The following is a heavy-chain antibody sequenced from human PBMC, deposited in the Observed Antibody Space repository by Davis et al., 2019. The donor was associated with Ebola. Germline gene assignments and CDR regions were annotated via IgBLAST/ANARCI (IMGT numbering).Heavy chain of an antibody. J-gene: IGHJ6*02. D-gene: IGHD2-2*01. Sequence: GGSLRLSCAASGFIFRSYSMNWVRQAPGKGLEWVSYISSSSSAIHYADSVKGRFTIFRDNAKNSLYLQMNSLRAEDTAVYYCARDSCISTSCYVGSDYYYGMDVWGQGTTVTVSS. CDR2: ISSSSSAI. CDR3: ARDSCISTSCYVGSDYYYGMDV. V-gene: IGHV3-48*01. CDR1: GFIFRSYS.